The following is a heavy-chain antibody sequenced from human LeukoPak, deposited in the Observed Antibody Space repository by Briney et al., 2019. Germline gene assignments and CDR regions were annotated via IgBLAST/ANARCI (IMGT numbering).Heavy chain of an antibody. D-gene: IGHD5-12*01. Sequence: GGSLRLSCAASGFTLSSYAMHWVRQAPGKGLEYVSAISSNGGSTYHANSVKGRFTISRDNSKNTLYLQMGSLRAEDMAVYYCARDAGSFSGYEYYFDYWGQGTLVTVSS. CDR3: ARDAGSFSGYEYYFDY. CDR2: ISSNGGST. V-gene: IGHV3-64*01. CDR1: GFTLSSYA. J-gene: IGHJ4*02.